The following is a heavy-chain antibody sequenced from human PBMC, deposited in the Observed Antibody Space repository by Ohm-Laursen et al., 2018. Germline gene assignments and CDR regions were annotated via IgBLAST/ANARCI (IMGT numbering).Heavy chain of an antibody. Sequence: SLRLSCAASGFTFSSYGMHWVRQAPGKGLEWVALISYDESDEYYADSVKGRFTISRDNSKNSLYLQMNSLRPEDTAVYYCARLLSGSSPEDYWGQGTLVTVSS. J-gene: IGHJ4*02. V-gene: IGHV3-30*03. D-gene: IGHD1-26*01. CDR1: GFTFSSYG. CDR2: ISYDESDE. CDR3: ARLLSGSSPEDY.